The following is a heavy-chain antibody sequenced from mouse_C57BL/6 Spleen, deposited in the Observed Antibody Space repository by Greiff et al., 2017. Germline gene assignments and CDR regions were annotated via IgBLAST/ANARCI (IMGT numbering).Heavy chain of an antibody. CDR1: GYSITSDY. Sequence: EVQLQQSGPGLAKPSQTLSLTCSVTGYSITSDYWNWIRQFPGNKLEYMGYISYSGSTYYNPSLKSRISITRDTSKNQYYLQLNSVTTEDTATYYCARSYWYCDVWGTGTTVTVSS. CDR2: ISYSGST. V-gene: IGHV3-8*01. J-gene: IGHJ1*03. CDR3: ARSYWYCDV.